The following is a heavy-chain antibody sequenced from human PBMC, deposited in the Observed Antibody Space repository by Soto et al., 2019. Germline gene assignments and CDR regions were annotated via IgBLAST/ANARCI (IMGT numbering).Heavy chain of an antibody. J-gene: IGHJ4*02. CDR2: IFRIGST. D-gene: IGHD3-9*01. V-gene: IGHV4-30-2*01. CDR3: ASVFSSFLYFFDY. CDR1: SHSVNRGFYS. Sequence: TLSLTWALPSHSVNRGFYSWSWIRHPPGNGLDWTGYIFRIGSTFYNPSLENRVSISVDRSRKQFSLKLTAVTAEYSAVYYCASVFSSFLYFFDYWGQGALVTVSS.